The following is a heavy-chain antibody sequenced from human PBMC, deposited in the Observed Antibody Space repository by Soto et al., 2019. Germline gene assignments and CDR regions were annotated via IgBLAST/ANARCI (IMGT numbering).Heavy chain of an antibody. V-gene: IGHV1-2*02. CDR2: INPNSGGT. Sequence: ASVKVSCKASGYTFTGYYMHWVRQAPGQGLEWMGWINPNSGGTNYAQKFQGRVTMTRDTSISTAYMELSRLRSDDTAVYYCARRRDSGSYYFDYWGQGTLVTVSS. CDR3: ARRRDSGSYYFDY. J-gene: IGHJ4*02. D-gene: IGHD1-26*01. CDR1: GYTFTGYY.